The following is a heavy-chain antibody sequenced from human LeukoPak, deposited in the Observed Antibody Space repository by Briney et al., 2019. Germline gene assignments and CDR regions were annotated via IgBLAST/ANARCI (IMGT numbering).Heavy chain of an antibody. CDR1: GGTFSSYA. CDR2: IIPIFGTA. V-gene: IGHV1-69*13. CDR3: ARGLAVAGYYYYGMDV. J-gene: IGHJ6*02. Sequence: SVTVSCTASGGTFSSYAISWVRQAPGQGLEWMGGIIPIFGTANYAQKFQGRVTITADEPTSTAYMELSSLRSEDTAVYYCARGLAVAGYYYYGMDVWGQGTTVTVSS. D-gene: IGHD6-19*01.